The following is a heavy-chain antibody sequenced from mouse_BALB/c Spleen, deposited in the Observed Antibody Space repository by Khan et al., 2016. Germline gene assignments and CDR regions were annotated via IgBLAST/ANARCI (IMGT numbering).Heavy chain of an antibody. Sequence: VQLQRSGPELMKPGASVKISCKASGYSFTSYYMHWVKQSHGKSLEWIGYIDPFNGGTSYNQKFKGKATLTVDKSSSTAYMHLSSLTSEDSAVYYCASSTQSFYAMDYWGQGTSVTVSS. J-gene: IGHJ4*01. CDR1: GYSFTSYY. CDR2: IDPFNGGT. D-gene: IGHD1-1*01. CDR3: ASSTQSFYAMDY. V-gene: IGHV1S135*01.